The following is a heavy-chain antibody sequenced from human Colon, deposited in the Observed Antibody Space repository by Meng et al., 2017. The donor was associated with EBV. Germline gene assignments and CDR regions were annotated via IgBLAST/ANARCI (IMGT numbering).Heavy chain of an antibody. V-gene: IGHV4-4*02. Sequence: QVQLQESGPGLVMPSETLSLTCAVSGGSISRGDWWSWVRQPPGKGLEWIGETSHSGSTDYSPSLKSRVTISLDKSKNQLSLKLNSVTAADTAVYYCASSDYYRSDYWGQGTMVTVS. CDR1: GGSISRGDW. CDR3: ASSDYYRSDY. CDR2: TSHSGST. D-gene: IGHD3-22*01. J-gene: IGHJ4*02.